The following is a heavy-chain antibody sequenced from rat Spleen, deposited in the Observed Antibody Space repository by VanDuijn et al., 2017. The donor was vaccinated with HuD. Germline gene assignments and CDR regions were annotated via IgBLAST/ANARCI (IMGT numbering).Heavy chain of an antibody. Sequence: EVELVESGGGLVQPGRSMKLSCVASGLTFSNSGMAWVRQAPTKGLEWVASISTTGGSTYYRDSVKGRFIISRDNAKSTLYLQMDSLRSEDTATYYCTRSQTTPYWYFDFWGPGTMVTVSS. J-gene: IGHJ1*01. CDR3: TRSQTTPYWYFDF. CDR2: ISTTGGST. D-gene: IGHD1-4*01. V-gene: IGHV5-25*01. CDR1: GLTFSNSG.